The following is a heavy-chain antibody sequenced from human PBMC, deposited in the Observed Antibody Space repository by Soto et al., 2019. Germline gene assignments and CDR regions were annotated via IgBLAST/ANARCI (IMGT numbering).Heavy chain of an antibody. CDR1: GFTFSSYS. Sequence: GGSLRLSCAASGFTFSSYSMNWVRQAPGKGLEWVSSISSSSSYIYYADSVKGRFTISRDNAKNSLYLQMNSLRAEDTAVYYCAPSGYCSGGSCYAHWGQGTLVTVSS. V-gene: IGHV3-21*01. CDR2: ISSSSSYI. J-gene: IGHJ4*02. CDR3: APSGYCSGGSCYAH. D-gene: IGHD2-15*01.